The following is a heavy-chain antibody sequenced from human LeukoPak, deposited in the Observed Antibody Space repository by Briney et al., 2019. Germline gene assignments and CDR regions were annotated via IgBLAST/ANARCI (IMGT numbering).Heavy chain of an antibody. J-gene: IGHJ4*02. Sequence: GGSLRLSCAASGFTFSSYGMHWVRQAPGKGLEWVAVIWYDGSNKYYADSVKGRFTISRDNSKNTLYLQMNSLRAEDTAVYYCARALAVAGSLGDYWGQGTLVTVSS. D-gene: IGHD6-19*01. V-gene: IGHV3-33*08. CDR1: GFTFSSYG. CDR2: IWYDGSNK. CDR3: ARALAVAGSLGDY.